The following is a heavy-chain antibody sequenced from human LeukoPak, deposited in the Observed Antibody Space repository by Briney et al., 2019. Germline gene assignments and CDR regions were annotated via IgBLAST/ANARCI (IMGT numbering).Heavy chain of an antibody. CDR1: GGSFSGYY. Sequence: SETLSLTCAVYGGSFSGYYWSWIRQPPGKGPEWIGEINHSGSTNYNPSLKSRVTISLDTSKNQFSLKLSSVTAADTAVYYCARGKWIQLWLLDYWGQGTLVTVSS. CDR3: ARGKWIQLWLLDY. CDR2: INHSGST. V-gene: IGHV4-34*01. D-gene: IGHD5-18*01. J-gene: IGHJ4*02.